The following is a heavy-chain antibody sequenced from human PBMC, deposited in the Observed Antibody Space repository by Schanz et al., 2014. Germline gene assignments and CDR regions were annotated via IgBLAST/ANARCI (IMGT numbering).Heavy chain of an antibody. J-gene: IGHJ6*01. CDR1: GFTFIDAW. D-gene: IGHD1-1*01. CDR3: VKDPDKYNWNDVEGMDV. CDR2: IKSKTDGGTT. V-gene: IGHV3-15*01. Sequence: EVKLVESGGGLVQPGGSLRLSCAASGFTFIDAWMTWVRQAPGKGLEWVGRIKSKTDGGTTDYAAPVKGRFTISRDDSKNTLFLQMNSLKTEDTAVYYCVKDPDKYNWNDVEGMDVWGPGTTVTVSS.